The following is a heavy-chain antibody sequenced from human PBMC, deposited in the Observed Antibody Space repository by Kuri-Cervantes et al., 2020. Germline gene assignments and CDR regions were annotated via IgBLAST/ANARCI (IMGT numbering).Heavy chain of an antibody. CDR2: IRSKAYGGTT. CDR1: GFTFSNAW. V-gene: IGHV3-49*04. CDR3: TRDYGDYSANDAFDI. D-gene: IGHD4-17*01. J-gene: IGHJ3*02. Sequence: GGSLRLSCAASGFTFSNAWMSWVRQAPGKGLEWVGFIRSKAYGGTTGYAASVKGRFTISRDDSKSIAYLQMNSLKTEDTAVYYCTRDYGDYSANDAFDIWGQGTMVTVSS.